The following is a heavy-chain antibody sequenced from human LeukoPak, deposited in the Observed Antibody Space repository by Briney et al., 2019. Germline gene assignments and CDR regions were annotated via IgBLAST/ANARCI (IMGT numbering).Heavy chain of an antibody. V-gene: IGHV4-39*07. J-gene: IGHJ4*02. D-gene: IGHD3-9*01. CDR3: ARAQVTFLRYFDWRYRAHFDY. CDR1: GGSISSNSYY. Sequence: PSETLSLTCTVSGGSISSNSYYWDWIRQPPGKGLEWIGTIYYSGSTSYNPSLKSRVTISVDTSKNQFSLKLSSVTAADTAVYYCARAQVTFLRYFDWRYRAHFDYWGQGTLVTVSS. CDR2: IYYSGST.